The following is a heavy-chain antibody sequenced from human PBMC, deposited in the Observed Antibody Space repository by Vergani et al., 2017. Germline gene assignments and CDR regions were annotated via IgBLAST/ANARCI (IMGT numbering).Heavy chain of an antibody. CDR3: AKTYSSGWYINYFDY. D-gene: IGHD6-19*01. Sequence: QVQLQESGPGLVKPSQTLSLTCTVSGGSISSGGYYWSWIRQHPGKGLEWIGYIYYSGSTYYNPSLKSRVTISVDTSKNQFSLKLSSVTAADTAVYYCAKTYSSGWYINYFDYWGQGTLVTVSS. V-gene: IGHV4-31*03. CDR1: GGSISSGGYY. CDR2: IYYSGST. J-gene: IGHJ4*02.